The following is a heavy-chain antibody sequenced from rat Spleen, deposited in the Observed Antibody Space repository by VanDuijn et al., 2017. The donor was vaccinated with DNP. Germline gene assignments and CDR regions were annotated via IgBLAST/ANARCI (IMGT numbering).Heavy chain of an antibody. Sequence: EVQLVESGGGLVQPGRSLKLSCAASGFTFSNYGMAWVRQAPKKGLEWVATISTSGGSTYYRDSVKGRFTISRDNAKSTLYLQMDSLRSEDTATYYCTTETFAYWGQGTLVTVSS. CDR1: GFTFSNYG. CDR3: TTETFAY. V-gene: IGHV5-27*01. CDR2: ISTSGGST. J-gene: IGHJ3*01.